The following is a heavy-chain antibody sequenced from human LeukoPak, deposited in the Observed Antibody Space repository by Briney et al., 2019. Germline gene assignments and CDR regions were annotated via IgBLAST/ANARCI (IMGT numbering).Heavy chain of an antibody. CDR1: GYTFTGYY. CDR3: ARGGRTGTIFGVVTFDY. CDR2: INPNSGGT. D-gene: IGHD3-3*01. Sequence: ASVKVSCKASGYTFTGYYMHWVRQAPGQGLEWMGWINPNSGGTNYAQKFQGRVTMTRDTSISTAYMEPSRLRSDDTAVYYCARGGRTGTIFGVVTFDYWGQGTLVTVSS. J-gene: IGHJ4*02. V-gene: IGHV1-2*02.